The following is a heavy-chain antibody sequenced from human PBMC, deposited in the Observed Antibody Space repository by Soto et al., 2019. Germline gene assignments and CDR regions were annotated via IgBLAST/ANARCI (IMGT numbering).Heavy chain of an antibody. J-gene: IGHJ5*02. D-gene: IGHD3-3*01. CDR2: IYPGDSDT. V-gene: IGHV5-51*01. Sequence: PGESLKISCKGSGYSFTSYWIGWVRQMPGKGLEWMGIIYPGDSDTRYSPSLQGQVTISADKSISTAYLQWSSLKASDTALYFCARGGLGKQEWFNWFAPWGQGTLVTVSS. CDR3: ARGGLGKQEWFNWFAP. CDR1: GYSFTSYW.